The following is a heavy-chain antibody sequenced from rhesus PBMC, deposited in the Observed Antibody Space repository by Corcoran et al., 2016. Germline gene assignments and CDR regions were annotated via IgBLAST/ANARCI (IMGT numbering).Heavy chain of an antibody. Sequence: QVQLQESGPAVVKPSETLSLTCAVSGGSISSSNWWSWIRQSPGKGLEWIGGIYGSGGSTEYNPSLKSRGTCSLDTSKNQFSLKLSSVTAADTAVYYCAKRGYSGYSLLNDAFDFWGQGLRVTVSS. V-gene: IGHV4-93*02. CDR3: AKRGYSGYSLLNDAFDF. CDR1: GGSISSSNW. J-gene: IGHJ3*01. CDR2: IYGSGGST. D-gene: IGHD5-42*01.